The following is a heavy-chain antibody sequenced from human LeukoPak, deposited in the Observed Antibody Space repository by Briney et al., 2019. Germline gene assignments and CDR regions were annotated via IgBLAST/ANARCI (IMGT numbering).Heavy chain of an antibody. J-gene: IGHJ4*02. Sequence: GGSLRLSCAASGFTFSSYGMHWVRQALGKGLEWVAVIWYDGSNKYYADSVKGRFTISRDNSKNTLYLQMNSLRAEDTAVYYCARDPYSSGWYDYWGQGTLVTVSS. CDR1: GFTFSSYG. CDR2: IWYDGSNK. CDR3: ARDPYSSGWYDY. D-gene: IGHD6-19*01. V-gene: IGHV3-33*01.